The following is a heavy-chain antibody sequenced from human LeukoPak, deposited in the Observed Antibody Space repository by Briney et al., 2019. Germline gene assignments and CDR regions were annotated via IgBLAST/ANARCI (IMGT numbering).Heavy chain of an antibody. CDR3: ARGQRITGTGTYDY. Sequence: GGSLRLSCAASGFTFSSYAMHWVRQAPAKGLEWVAVISYDGSNKYYADSVKGRFTISRDNSKNTLYLQMNSLRAEDTAVYYCARGQRITGTGTYDYWGQGTLVTVSS. J-gene: IGHJ4*02. CDR1: GFTFSSYA. D-gene: IGHD1-7*01. CDR2: ISYDGSNK. V-gene: IGHV3-30-3*01.